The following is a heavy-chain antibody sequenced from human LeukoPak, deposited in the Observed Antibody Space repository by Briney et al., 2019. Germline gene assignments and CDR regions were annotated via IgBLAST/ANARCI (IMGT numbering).Heavy chain of an antibody. V-gene: IGHV4-4*07. D-gene: IGHD2-2*02. CDR1: GGSISSYY. J-gene: IGHJ3*02. CDR2: IYTSGST. Sequence: SETLSLTCAVSGGSISSYYWSWIRQPPGKGLEWIGRIYTSGSTNYNPSLKSRVTISVDTSKNQFFLKLSSVTAADTAVYYCARDRRYCSSTSCYTVAFDIWGQGTMVTVSS. CDR3: ARDRRYCSSTSCYTVAFDI.